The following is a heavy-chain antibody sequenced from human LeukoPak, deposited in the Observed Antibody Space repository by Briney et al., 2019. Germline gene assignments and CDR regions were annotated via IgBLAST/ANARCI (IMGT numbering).Heavy chain of an antibody. J-gene: IGHJ4*02. D-gene: IGHD3-22*01. V-gene: IGHV1-24*01. CDR3: ATGSRLVVVEFGY. Sequence: ASVKVSCKVSGYTLTALSMHWVRQAPGKGLEWMGGFDPEEGETIYAQKFQGRVTLTEDTSTDTAYMEMNSLRSEDTAVYYCATGSRLVVVEFGYRGQGTLVTVSS. CDR2: FDPEEGET. CDR1: GYTLTALS.